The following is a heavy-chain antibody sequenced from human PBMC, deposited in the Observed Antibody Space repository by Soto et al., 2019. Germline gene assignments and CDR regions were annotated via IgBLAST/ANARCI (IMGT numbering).Heavy chain of an antibody. CDR3: ARGGIFGIAVAGRGNWFDP. V-gene: IGHV4-34*01. J-gene: IGHJ5*02. CDR1: GGSFSGYY. CDR2: INHSGST. Sequence: NPSETLSLTCAVYGGSFSGYYWSWIRQPPGKGLEWIGEINHSGSTNYNPSLKSRVTISVDTSKNQFSLKLSSVTAADTAVYYCARGGIFGIAVAGRGNWFDPWGQGTLVTVSS. D-gene: IGHD6-19*01.